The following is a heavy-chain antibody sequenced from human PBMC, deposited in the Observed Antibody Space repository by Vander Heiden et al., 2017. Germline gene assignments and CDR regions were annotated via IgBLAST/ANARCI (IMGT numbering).Heavy chain of an antibody. Sequence: EVQLVESGGGLVQPGRSLRLSCAASGFTFDDYAMHWVRQAPGKGLGWVSGISWNSGSIGYADSVKGRFTISRDNAKNSLYLQMNSLRAEDTALYYCAKDVSLVGAPLGDDAFDIWGQGTMVTVSS. CDR2: ISWNSGSI. J-gene: IGHJ3*02. CDR1: GFTFDDYA. V-gene: IGHV3-9*01. CDR3: AKDVSLVGAPLGDDAFDI. D-gene: IGHD1-26*01.